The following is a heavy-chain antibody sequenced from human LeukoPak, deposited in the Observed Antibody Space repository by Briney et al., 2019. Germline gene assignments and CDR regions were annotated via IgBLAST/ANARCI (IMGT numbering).Heavy chain of an antibody. Sequence: SETLSFTCNVSGGSISDNDYSWDWIRQPPGKGLEWMGCIHYSGTTYSNQSLKSRISISVDTSKSQFSLKLRSVTAADTAVYYCARRYYFVSGSYSPFDFWGQGTLVTVSS. CDR3: ARRYYFVSGSYSPFDF. D-gene: IGHD3-10*01. V-gene: IGHV4-39*01. CDR1: GGSISDNDYS. J-gene: IGHJ4*02. CDR2: IHYSGTT.